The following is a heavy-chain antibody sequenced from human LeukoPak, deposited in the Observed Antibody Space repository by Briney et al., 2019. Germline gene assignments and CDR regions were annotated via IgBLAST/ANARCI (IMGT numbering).Heavy chain of an antibody. CDR1: GFTFSNYG. Sequence: GSLRLSCAASGFTFSNYGMSWIRQPPGKGLEWIGEINHSGSSNYNPSLKSRVTISVDTSKNQFSLKLSSVTAADTAVYYCARNGAARRPQNIMVRENRHYFDYWGQGTLVTVSS. J-gene: IGHJ4*02. CDR2: INHSGSS. D-gene: IGHD3-10*01. CDR3: ARNGAARRPQNIMVRENRHYFDY. V-gene: IGHV4-34*01.